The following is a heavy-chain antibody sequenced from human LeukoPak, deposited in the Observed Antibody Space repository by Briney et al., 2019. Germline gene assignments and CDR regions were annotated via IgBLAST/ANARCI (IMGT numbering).Heavy chain of an antibody. D-gene: IGHD6-6*01. CDR1: GGSISSGGYY. V-gene: IGHV4-30-2*01. Sequence: TSETLSLTCTVSGGSISSGGYYWSWIRQPPGKGLEWIGYIYHSGSTYYNPSLKSRVTISVDRSKNQFSLKLSSVIAADTAVYYCARVAARPGGIDYWGQGTLVTVSS. CDR3: ARVAARPGGIDY. J-gene: IGHJ4*02. CDR2: IYHSGST.